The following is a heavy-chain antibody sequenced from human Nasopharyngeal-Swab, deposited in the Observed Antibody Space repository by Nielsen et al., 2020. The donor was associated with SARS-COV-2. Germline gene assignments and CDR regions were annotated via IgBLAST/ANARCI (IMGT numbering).Heavy chain of an antibody. J-gene: IGHJ3*02. V-gene: IGHV3-23*01. CDR2: ISGSGGST. CDR1: GFPFSSYA. Sequence: LSLTCSASGFPFSSYAMSWVRQAPGKGLEWVSAISGSGGSTYYADSVKGRFTISRDNSKNTLYLQMNSLRAEDTAVYYCAKDYYDSSGYHPDAFDIWGQGTMVTVSS. CDR3: AKDYYDSSGYHPDAFDI. D-gene: IGHD3-22*01.